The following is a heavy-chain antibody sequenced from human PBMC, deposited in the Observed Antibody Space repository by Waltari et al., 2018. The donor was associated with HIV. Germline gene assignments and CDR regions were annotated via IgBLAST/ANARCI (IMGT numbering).Heavy chain of an antibody. V-gene: IGHV1-8*01. D-gene: IGHD3-16*01. CDR1: GYTFTNHD. CDR3: ARSLTSRPGYGGVMAF. Sequence: QVQLVQSGAEVKKPGASVKVSCRTSGYTFTNHDLHWVRQAAGQGLEWMGWMNPNSGNTGFAQNFQGRVTMTRNSSISTAYMELRSLKSEDTALYYCARSLTSRPGYGGVMAFWGQGSLVTVSS. CDR2: MNPNSGNT. J-gene: IGHJ4*02.